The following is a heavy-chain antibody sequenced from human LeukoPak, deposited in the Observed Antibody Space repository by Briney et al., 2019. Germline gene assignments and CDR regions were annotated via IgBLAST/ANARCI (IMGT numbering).Heavy chain of an antibody. CDR1: GGSITNYY. J-gene: IGHJ4*02. CDR3: ARQTTSGYLDY. Sequence: SETLSLTCTVSGGSITNYYWSWIRQPAGKELEWIGRIHSDGSTTYYPSFKNRVTISVDTSKNQFSLKLSSVTAADRALYYCARQTTSGYLDYWGQGTLVTVS. V-gene: IGHV4-4*07. CDR2: IHSDGST. D-gene: IGHD3-22*01.